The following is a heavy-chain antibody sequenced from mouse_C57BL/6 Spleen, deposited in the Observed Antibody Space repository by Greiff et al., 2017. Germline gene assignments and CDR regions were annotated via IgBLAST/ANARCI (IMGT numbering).Heavy chain of an antibody. CDR3: ARMNYGSSGGYVDV. Sequence: QVQLKESGPGILQSSQTLSLTCSFSGFSLSTSGMGVSWIRQPSGKGLEWLAHIYWVDDKRYNPSLKSRLTISKDTSRNQVFLKITSVDTADTATYYCARMNYGSSGGYVDVWGTGTTVTGSS. J-gene: IGHJ1*03. CDR2: IYWVDDK. V-gene: IGHV8-12*01. D-gene: IGHD1-1*01. CDR1: GFSLSTSGMG.